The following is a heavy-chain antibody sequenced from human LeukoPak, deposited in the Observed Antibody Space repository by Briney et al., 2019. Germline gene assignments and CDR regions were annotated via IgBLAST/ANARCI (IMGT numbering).Heavy chain of an antibody. CDR1: GYTFTNNW. CDR3: ARGRGWVDY. D-gene: IGHD6-19*01. V-gene: IGHV5-10-1*01. Sequence: RGESLKISCKGSGYTFTNNWITWVRQMPGRGLEWMGRIDPVDSHTDYNPSFQGHVTISVDKAINTVYLQWGSLEASDGAMYYCARGRGWVDYWGQGALVTVSS. J-gene: IGHJ4*02. CDR2: IDPVDSHT.